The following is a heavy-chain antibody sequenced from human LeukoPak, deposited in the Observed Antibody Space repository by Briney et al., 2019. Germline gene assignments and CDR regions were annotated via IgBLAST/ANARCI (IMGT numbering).Heavy chain of an antibody. CDR3: VRDYYDSSGYYAPLFDY. J-gene: IGHJ4*02. CDR2: IYYSGST. Sequence: SETLSLTCTVSGGSISGSSYYWGWIRQPPGKGLEWIGSIYYSGSTYYNPSLKSRVTISVDTSKNQFSLKLSSVTAADTAVYYCVRDYYDSSGYYAPLFDYWGQGTLVTVSS. CDR1: GGSISGSSYY. D-gene: IGHD3-22*01. V-gene: IGHV4-39*01.